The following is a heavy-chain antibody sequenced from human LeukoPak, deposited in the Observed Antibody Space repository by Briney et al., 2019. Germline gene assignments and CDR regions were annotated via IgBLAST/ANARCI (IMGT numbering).Heavy chain of an antibody. CDR3: ASSGSYYYDSSGYYRNWFDP. D-gene: IGHD3-22*01. CDR2: IIPILGIA. Sequence: SVKVSCKASGGTFSSYAISWVRQAPGQGLKWMGRIIPILGIANYAQKFQGRVTITADKSTSTAYMELSSLRSEDTAVYYCASSGSYYYDSSGYYRNWFDPWGQGTLVTVSS. V-gene: IGHV1-69*04. J-gene: IGHJ5*02. CDR1: GGTFSSYA.